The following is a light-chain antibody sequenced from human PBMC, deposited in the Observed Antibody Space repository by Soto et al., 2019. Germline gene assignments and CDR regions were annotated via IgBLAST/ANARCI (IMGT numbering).Light chain of an antibody. Sequence: EIVLTQSPGTLSLSPGERATLSCRASQSVTNSRLAWYQQKPGQAPKVLIYGASNRATGIPDRFSGSGSGTDFTLTISRLEPEDFAIYYCQQCSSSPRTFGQGTKLEIK. J-gene: IGKJ2*01. CDR3: QQCSSSPRT. CDR2: GAS. V-gene: IGKV3-20*01. CDR1: QSVTNSR.